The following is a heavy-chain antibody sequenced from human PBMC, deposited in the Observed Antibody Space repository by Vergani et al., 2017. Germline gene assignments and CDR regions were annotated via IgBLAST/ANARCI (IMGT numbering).Heavy chain of an antibody. Sequence: QLQLQESGPGLVKPSETLSLTCAVYGGSFSGYYWSWIRQPPGKGLEWIGEINHSGSTNYNPSLKSRVTISVDTSKNQFSLKLSSVTAADTAVYYCARGRGSSSPRSNWFDPWGQGTLVTVSS. CDR2: INHSGST. D-gene: IGHD6-6*01. J-gene: IGHJ5*02. CDR1: GGSFSGYY. CDR3: ARGRGSSSPRSNWFDP. V-gene: IGHV4-34*01.